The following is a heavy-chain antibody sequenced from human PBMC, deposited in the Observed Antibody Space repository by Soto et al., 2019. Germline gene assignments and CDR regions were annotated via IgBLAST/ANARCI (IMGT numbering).Heavy chain of an antibody. CDR3: AKDRRGAYCSGGICYAPDY. CDR2: ISGTGGT. Sequence: EVQLWESGGGLVQPGGSLRLSCAVSGFTFSSHVMSWVRQAPGKGLEWVSAISGTGGTYYADSVKGRFTISRDNSKNALYLQMNYLRDEDTAVYYCAKDRRGAYCSGGICYAPDYWGQGTVVIVSS. CDR1: GFTFSSHV. D-gene: IGHD2-15*01. J-gene: IGHJ4*02. V-gene: IGHV3-23*01.